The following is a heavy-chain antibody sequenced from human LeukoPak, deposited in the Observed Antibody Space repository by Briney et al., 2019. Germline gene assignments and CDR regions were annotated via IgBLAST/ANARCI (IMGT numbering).Heavy chain of an antibody. V-gene: IGHV7-4-1*02. J-gene: IGHJ6*02. Sequence: GASVKVSCKASGYTFTSYAMNWVRQAPGQGLEWMGWTNTNTGNPTYAQGFTGRFVFSLDTSVSTAYLQISSLKAEDTAVYYCARVSLTDYYYYGMDVWGQGTTVTVSS. CDR2: TNTNTGNP. CDR3: ARVSLTDYYYYGMDV. CDR1: GYTFTSYA.